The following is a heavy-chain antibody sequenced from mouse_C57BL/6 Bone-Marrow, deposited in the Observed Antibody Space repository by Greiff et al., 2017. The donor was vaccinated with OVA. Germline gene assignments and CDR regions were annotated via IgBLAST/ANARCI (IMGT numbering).Heavy chain of an antibody. CDR2: IDPENGDT. CDR3: TSYGNLDY. V-gene: IGHV14-4*01. J-gene: IGHJ2*01. Sequence: EVQLQESGAELVRPGASVKLSCTASGFNIKDDYMHWVKQRPEQGLEWIGWIDPENGDTEYASKFQGKATITADTSSNTAYLQLSSLTSEDTAVYYLTSYGNLDYWGQGTTLTVSS. CDR1: GFNIKDDY. D-gene: IGHD2-1*01.